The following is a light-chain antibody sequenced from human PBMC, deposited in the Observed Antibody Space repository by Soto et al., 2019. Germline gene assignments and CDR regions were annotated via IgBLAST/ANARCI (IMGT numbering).Light chain of an antibody. V-gene: IGKV3-20*01. CDR2: GAS. CDR3: QQYDSYPPFT. Sequence: EFVLTQSPGTLSSSPGERATLSCRASQSVSSTFLAWYQQKPGQPPRLLIYGASTRRTGIPDRLYGSGSGTAVTHTISRLELADFSVYYCQQYDSYPPFTFGGGTKVEIK. CDR1: QSVSSTF. J-gene: IGKJ4*01.